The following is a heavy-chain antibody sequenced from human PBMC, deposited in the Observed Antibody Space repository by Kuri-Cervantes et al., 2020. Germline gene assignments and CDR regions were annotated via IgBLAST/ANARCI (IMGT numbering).Heavy chain of an antibody. J-gene: IGHJ4*02. Sequence: ASMKVSCKASGYTFTSYDVNWVRQATGQGLEWMGWMNPNSGNTGYAQKFQGRVTMTRNTSISTAYMELSSLRSEDTAVYYCARAYPGSSSWYVYWGQGTLVTVSS. D-gene: IGHD6-13*01. CDR2: MNPNSGNT. V-gene: IGHV1-8*01. CDR1: GYTFTSYD. CDR3: ARAYPGSSSWYVY.